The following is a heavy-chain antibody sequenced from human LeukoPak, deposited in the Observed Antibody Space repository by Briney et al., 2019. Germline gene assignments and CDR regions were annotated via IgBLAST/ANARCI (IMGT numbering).Heavy chain of an antibody. D-gene: IGHD1-26*01. CDR1: GGAFSSYA. V-gene: IGHV1-69*13. CDR2: INPIFGTA. CDR3: ARVAYSGSYASDDY. Sequence: SVKVSCKASGGAFSSYAISWVRQAPGQGLEWMGGINPIFGTANYAQKFQGRVTITADESTSTAYMELSSLRSEDTAVYYCARVAYSGSYASDDYWGQGTLVTVSS. J-gene: IGHJ4*02.